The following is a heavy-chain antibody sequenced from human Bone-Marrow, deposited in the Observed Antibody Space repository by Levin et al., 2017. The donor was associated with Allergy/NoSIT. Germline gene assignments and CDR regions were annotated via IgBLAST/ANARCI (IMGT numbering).Heavy chain of an antibody. CDR1: GGTFSSYS. J-gene: IGHJ6*02. V-gene: IGHV1-69*06. D-gene: IGHD2-2*02. CDR2: IVPIFGST. CDR3: ARVFGSRWGYTYAMDV. Sequence: GASVKVSCKASGGTFSSYSINWVRQAPGQGLEWMGRIVPIFGSTNYAPQFQGRVTMTADKSTNTAYMELSSLKSEDTAIYYCARVFGSRWGYTYAMDVWGQGTTVTVSS.